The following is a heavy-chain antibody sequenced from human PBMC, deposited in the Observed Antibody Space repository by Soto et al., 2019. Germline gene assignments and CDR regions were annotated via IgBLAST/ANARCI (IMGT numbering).Heavy chain of an antibody. CDR1: GFTFSSYG. Sequence: GGSLRLSCAASGFTFSSYGMHWVRQAPGKGLEWVAVIWYDGSNKYYADSVKGRFTISRDNSKNTLYLQMNSLRAEDTAVYYCARDTYDSSGYYTDYWGQGTLVTVSS. CDR3: ARDTYDSSGYYTDY. V-gene: IGHV3-33*01. D-gene: IGHD3-22*01. CDR2: IWYDGSNK. J-gene: IGHJ4*02.